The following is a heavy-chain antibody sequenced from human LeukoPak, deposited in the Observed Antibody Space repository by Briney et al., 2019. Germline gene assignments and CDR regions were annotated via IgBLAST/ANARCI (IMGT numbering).Heavy chain of an antibody. CDR3: AKAGIAADRAGFPCQS. J-gene: IGHJ5*02. CDR2: ASYDVGNQ. V-gene: IGHV3-23*01. CDR1: GFSFSDFG. D-gene: IGHD6-13*01. Sequence: GGSLRLSCAASGFSFSDFGMRWVRQAPGMGLEWVSTASYDVGNQYHADSVRGRFTVSRDKSTNTVDLQMSSLRVEDTGIYSCAKAGIAADRAGFPCQSWGQGTLVTVSS.